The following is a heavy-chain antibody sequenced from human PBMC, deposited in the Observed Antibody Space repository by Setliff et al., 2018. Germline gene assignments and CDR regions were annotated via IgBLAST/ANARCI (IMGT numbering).Heavy chain of an antibody. D-gene: IGHD3-10*01. CDR1: GASISTTYYY. J-gene: IGHJ5*02. Sequence: SETLSLTCSVSGASISTTYYYWDWIRQSPEKGLEWIGTIYQNGITYYNPSVKSRVTISVDKSKNPFSLSLRSVTAADTAVYYCATDGPVLNGDYISWGQGTLVTVSS. CDR2: IYQNGIT. CDR3: ATDGPVLNGDYIS. V-gene: IGHV4-39*07.